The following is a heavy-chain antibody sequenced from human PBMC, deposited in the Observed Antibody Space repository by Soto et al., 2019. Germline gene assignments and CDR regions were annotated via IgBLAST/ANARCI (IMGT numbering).Heavy chain of an antibody. V-gene: IGHV4-34*01. CDR3: ARGSMIQLWSRYYFDY. Sequence: QVQLQQWGAGLLKPSETLSLTCAVSGGSFSGYYWSGIRQPPGKGLELIWEINHSGRTNYNPSLKSRVTISVDTSKNQFSLKLSSVTAAEPDVYYCARGSMIQLWSRYYFDYWGQGTLVNVSS. CDR2: INHSGRT. CDR1: GGSFSGYY. J-gene: IGHJ4*02. D-gene: IGHD5-18*01.